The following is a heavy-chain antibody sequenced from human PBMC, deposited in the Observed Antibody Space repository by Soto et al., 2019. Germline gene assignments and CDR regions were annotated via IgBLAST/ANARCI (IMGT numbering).Heavy chain of an antibody. CDR3: ARGLAAAGLFGFGP. Sequence: GGSLRLSCAASGFTFSSYAMSWVRQAPGKGLEWVSAISGSGGSTYYADSVKGRFTISRDNSKNTLYLQMNSLRAEDTAVYYCARGLAAAGLFGFGPWGQRTLVTVSS. J-gene: IGHJ5*02. V-gene: IGHV3-23*01. CDR1: GFTFSSYA. D-gene: IGHD6-13*01. CDR2: ISGSGGST.